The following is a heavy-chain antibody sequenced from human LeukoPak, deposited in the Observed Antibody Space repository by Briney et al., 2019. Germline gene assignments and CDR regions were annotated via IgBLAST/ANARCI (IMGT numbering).Heavy chain of an antibody. CDR1: GGSISSGSYY. V-gene: IGHV4-61*02. CDR3: ARDLRSIIVATAWFDP. J-gene: IGHJ5*02. CDR2: IYTSGST. Sequence: PSQTLSLTCTVSGGSISSGSYYWSWIRQPAGKGLEWIGRIYTSGSTNYNPSLKSRVTMSVDTSKNQFSLKLSSVTAADTAVYYCARDLRSIIVATAWFDPWGQGTLVTVSS. D-gene: IGHD5-12*01.